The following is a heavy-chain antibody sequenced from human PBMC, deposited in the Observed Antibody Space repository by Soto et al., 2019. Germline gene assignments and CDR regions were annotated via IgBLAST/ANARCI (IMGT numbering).Heavy chain of an antibody. D-gene: IGHD5-12*01. CDR3: ARGNHRWLQLGYFDL. V-gene: IGHV1-69*12. CDR2: IIPIFGTA. J-gene: IGHJ2*01. Sequence: QVQLVQSGAEVKKPGSSVTVSCKASGGTFSSYTISWVRQAPGQGLEWMGGIIPIFGTANYAQKFQGRVTISADESTSTAYMELSSLGSEDTAVYYCARGNHRWLQLGYFDLWGRGTRVTVSS. CDR1: GGTFSSYT.